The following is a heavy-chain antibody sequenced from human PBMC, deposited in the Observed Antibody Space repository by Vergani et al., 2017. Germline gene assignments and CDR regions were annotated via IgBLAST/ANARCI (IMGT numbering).Heavy chain of an antibody. Sequence: EVQLVEAGGGLVQPGGSLRLSCAASGFTFSTYWMTWVRQAPGKGLEWVAIITPDGSEGYYVDSVKGRFTVSRDNAKNSLYLQMNSLRAEDTAVYYCARAVRFLEWLSIYFDSWGQGTLVPVSS. CDR2: ITPDGSEG. J-gene: IGHJ4*02. V-gene: IGHV3-7*03. D-gene: IGHD3-3*01. CDR1: GFTFSTYW. CDR3: ARAVRFLEWLSIYFDS.